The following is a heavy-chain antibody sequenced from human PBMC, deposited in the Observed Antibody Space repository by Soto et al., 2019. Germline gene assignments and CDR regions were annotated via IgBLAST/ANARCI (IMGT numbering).Heavy chain of an antibody. V-gene: IGHV1-69*04. CDR2: IIPILGIA. J-gene: IGHJ6*02. D-gene: IGHD3-9*01. CDR1: GGTFSSYT. Sequence: EASVKVSCKASGGTFSSYTISWVRQAPGQGLEWMGRIIPILGIANYAQKFQGRVTITADKSTSTAYMELSSLRSEDTAVYYCARDILTGRMGMDVWGQGTTVTVSS. CDR3: ARDILTGRMGMDV.